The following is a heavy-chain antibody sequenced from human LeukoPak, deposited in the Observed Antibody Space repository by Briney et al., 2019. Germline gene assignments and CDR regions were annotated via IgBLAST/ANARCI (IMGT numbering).Heavy chain of an antibody. D-gene: IGHD5-24*01. CDR3: ARGTWDGDRTFDI. J-gene: IGHJ3*02. CDR1: GFTFSSYS. V-gene: IGHV3-48*02. CDR2: ISGTSSII. Sequence: GGSLRLSCAASGFTFSSYSMNWVRQAPGKRLEWISYISGTSSIIYYTPSVKGRFTISRDNGKYSLYLQMNSLRDDDTAVYFWARGTWDGDRTFDIWGQGAMVTVSS.